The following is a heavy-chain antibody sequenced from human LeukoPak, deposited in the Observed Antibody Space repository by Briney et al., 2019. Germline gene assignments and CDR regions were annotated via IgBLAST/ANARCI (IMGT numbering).Heavy chain of an antibody. CDR1: GYTFTSYD. CDR3: ASPRPGDSDAFDI. CDR2: IIPILGIA. Sequence: SVKVSCKASGYTFTSYDISWVRQAPGQGLEWMGRIIPILGIANYAQKFQGRVTITADKSTSTAYMELSSLRSEDTAVYYRASPRPGDSDAFDIWGQGTMVTVSS. V-gene: IGHV1-69*04. D-gene: IGHD4-17*01. J-gene: IGHJ3*02.